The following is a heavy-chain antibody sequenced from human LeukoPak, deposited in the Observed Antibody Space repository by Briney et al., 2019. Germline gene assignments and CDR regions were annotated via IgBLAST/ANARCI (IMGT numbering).Heavy chain of an antibody. J-gene: IGHJ4*02. V-gene: IGHV3-13*01. CDR3: GRGGIQVFGIDEIDY. D-gene: IGHD5-18*01. CDR2: IGISDDT. CDR1: GFTLRSYD. Sequence: GGSLRLSCAASGFTLRSYDMHWVRQVTGKGLEWVSAIGISDDTYYQGSVKGRFTISRENAKNYLYLQMNSLTAGDTAVYYCGRGGIQVFGIDEIDYWGQGGLVTVSS.